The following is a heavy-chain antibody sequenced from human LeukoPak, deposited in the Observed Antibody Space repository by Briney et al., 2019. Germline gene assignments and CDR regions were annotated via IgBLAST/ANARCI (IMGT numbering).Heavy chain of an antibody. V-gene: IGHV3-23*01. D-gene: IGHD6-13*01. Sequence: PGGTLRLSCAASGFTFRRYGMSWVRQAPEKGLEWVSAISGSGSSTYYGDSVKGRFTISRDNSKNSLYLQMNSLRAEDTALYYCAKGTSSWHEFDYWGQGTLVTVSS. CDR3: AKGTSSWHEFDY. CDR1: GFTFRRYG. CDR2: ISGSGSST. J-gene: IGHJ4*02.